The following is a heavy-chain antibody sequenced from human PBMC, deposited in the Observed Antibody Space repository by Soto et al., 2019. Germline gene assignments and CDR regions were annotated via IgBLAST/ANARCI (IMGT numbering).Heavy chain of an antibody. CDR3: ARVTTIFGGTRE. Sequence: PSETLSLTCTVSGGSISSYCWSWIRQPPGKGLEWIGYIYYSGSTNYNPSLKSRVTISVDTSKNQFSLKLSSVTAADTAVYYCARVTTIFGGTREWGQGTLVTVSS. J-gene: IGHJ4*02. CDR2: IYYSGST. D-gene: IGHD3-3*01. CDR1: GGSISSYC. V-gene: IGHV4-59*01.